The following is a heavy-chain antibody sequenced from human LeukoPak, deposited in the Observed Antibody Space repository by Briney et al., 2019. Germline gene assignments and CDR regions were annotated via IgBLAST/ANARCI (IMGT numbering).Heavy chain of an antibody. CDR3: ARGYYDSSGYYYVGFVDY. D-gene: IGHD3-22*01. Sequence: GASVKVSCKASGYTFTSYYMHWVRQAPGQGLEWMGIINPSGGSTSYAQKFQGRVTMTRDTSISTAYMELSRLRSDDTAVYYCARGYYDSSGYYYVGFVDYWGQGTLVTVSS. CDR2: INPSGGST. CDR1: GYTFTSYY. V-gene: IGHV1-46*01. J-gene: IGHJ4*02.